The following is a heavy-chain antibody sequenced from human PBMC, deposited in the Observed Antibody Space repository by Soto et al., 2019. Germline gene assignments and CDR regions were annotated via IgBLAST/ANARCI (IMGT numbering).Heavy chain of an antibody. CDR3: ARAVYYYDSSGSQVLPYYSYYSMTV. D-gene: IGHD3-22*01. CDR1: GGTFSSYA. Sequence: SVKVSCKASGGTFSSYAISWVRQAPGQGREWMGGIIPIFGTANYAQKFQGRVTITADESTSTAYMELSSLRSDDTAVYYCARAVYYYDSSGSQVLPYYSYYSMTVWGPGXTVTVSS. V-gene: IGHV1-69*13. J-gene: IGHJ6*02. CDR2: IIPIFGTA.